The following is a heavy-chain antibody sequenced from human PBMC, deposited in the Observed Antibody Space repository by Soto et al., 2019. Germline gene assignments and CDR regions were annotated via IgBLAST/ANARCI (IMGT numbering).Heavy chain of an antibody. J-gene: IGHJ3*02. D-gene: IGHD3-10*01. CDR3: AKALLWFGEFTKFDAFDI. Sequence: GGSLRLSCAASGFTFSSYGMHWVRQAPGKGLEWVAVISYDGSNKYYADSVKGRFTISRDNSKNTLYLQMNSLRAEDTAVYYCAKALLWFGEFTKFDAFDIWGQGTMVTVSS. V-gene: IGHV3-30*18. CDR1: GFTFSSYG. CDR2: ISYDGSNK.